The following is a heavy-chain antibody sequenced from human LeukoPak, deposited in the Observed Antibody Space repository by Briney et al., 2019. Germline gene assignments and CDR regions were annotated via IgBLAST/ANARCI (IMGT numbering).Heavy chain of an antibody. Sequence: PSETLSLTCTVSGGSISSYYWSWIRQPPGKGLEWIGYIYYSGSTNYNPSLKSRVTISVDTSKDQFSLKLSSVTAADTAVYYCARDLEYCSRVRCNTYYFDYWGQGTLVTVSS. J-gene: IGHJ4*02. CDR2: IYYSGST. V-gene: IGHV4-59*12. D-gene: IGHD2-2*02. CDR1: GGSISSYY. CDR3: ARDLEYCSRVRCNTYYFDY.